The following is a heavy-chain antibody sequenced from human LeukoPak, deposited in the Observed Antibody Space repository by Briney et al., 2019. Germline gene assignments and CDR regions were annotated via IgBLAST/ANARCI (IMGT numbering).Heavy chain of an antibody. CDR2: IKQDGSEK. CDR1: GFTFSSYW. Sequence: GGSLRLSCAASGFTFSSYWMSWVRQAPGKGLEWVANIKQDGSEKYYVDSVKGRFTISGDNAKNSLYLQMNSLRAEDTAVYYCARAGDFWSGYSTLPFDYWGQGTLVTVSS. D-gene: IGHD3-3*01. CDR3: ARAGDFWSGYSTLPFDY. J-gene: IGHJ4*02. V-gene: IGHV3-7*03.